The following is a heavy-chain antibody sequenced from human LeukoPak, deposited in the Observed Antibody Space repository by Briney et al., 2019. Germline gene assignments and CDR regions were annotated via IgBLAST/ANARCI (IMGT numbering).Heavy chain of an antibody. CDR2: IYYSGST. D-gene: IGHD6-13*01. CDR1: GGFISSGGYY. J-gene: IGHJ5*02. CDR3: ARDRGSSWLGDWFDP. Sequence: SQTLSLTCTVSGGFISSGGYYWSWIRQHPGKGLEWIGYIYYSGSTYYNPSLKSRVTISVDTSKNQFSLKLSSVTAADTAVYYCARDRGSSWLGDWFDPWGQGTLVTVSS. V-gene: IGHV4-31*03.